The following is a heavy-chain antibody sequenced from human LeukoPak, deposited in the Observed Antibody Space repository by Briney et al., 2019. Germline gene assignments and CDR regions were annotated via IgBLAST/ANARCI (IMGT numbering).Heavy chain of an antibody. J-gene: IGHJ4*02. CDR3: AREGSLPFGPKTD. CDR1: GGSFSGYY. D-gene: IGHD3-3*01. CDR2: IYSGGST. V-gene: IGHV3-66*01. Sequence: QPSETLSLTCAVYGGSFSGYYWSWVRQAPGKGLEWVSVIYSGGSTYYADSVKGRFTISRDNSKNTLYLQMNSLRAEDTAVYYCAREGSLPFGPKTDWGQGTLVTVSS.